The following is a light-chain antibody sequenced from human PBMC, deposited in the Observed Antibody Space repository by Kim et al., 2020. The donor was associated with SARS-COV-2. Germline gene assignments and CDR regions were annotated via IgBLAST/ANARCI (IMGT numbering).Light chain of an antibody. CDR1: QSVRTSS. CDR2: GSS. V-gene: IGKV3-20*01. CDR3: QQYGSSPLT. J-gene: IGKJ4*01. Sequence: IVLTQSPGTLSLSPGERVTLSCRASQSVRTSSLAWYQQRPGQAPRLLIYGSSTRATVVPDRFSGGESGTDFTLTISRLDPEDFALYYWQQYGSSPLTFGGGTKVDIK.